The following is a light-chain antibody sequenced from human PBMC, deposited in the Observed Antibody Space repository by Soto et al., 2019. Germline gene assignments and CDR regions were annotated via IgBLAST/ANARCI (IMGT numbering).Light chain of an antibody. CDR3: LHLNSYPPQFT. CDR1: QDISSY. Sequence: IQLTQSPASLSAFVGDRVTITCRASQDISSYLAWYQQTPGKAPKLLIYASSTLQSGVPSRFSGRGSGTDFTLTINTLQPEDFATYFCLHLNSYPPQFTFGHGTKVNTK. CDR2: ASS. V-gene: IGKV1-9*01. J-gene: IGKJ3*01.